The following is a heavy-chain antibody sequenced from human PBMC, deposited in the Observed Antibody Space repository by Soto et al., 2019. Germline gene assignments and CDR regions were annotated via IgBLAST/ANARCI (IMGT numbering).Heavy chain of an antibody. CDR1: GGTFSSYA. D-gene: IGHD3-22*01. V-gene: IGHV1-69*01. CDR3: AREWGYYYDSSGYPYFDY. J-gene: IGHJ4*02. CDR2: IIPIFGTA. Sequence: QVQLVQSGAEVKKPGSSVKVSCKASGGTFSSYAISWVRQAPGQGLEWMGGIIPIFGTANYAQKFQGRVTITADESTRTAYMELSSLRSEDTAVYYCAREWGYYYDSSGYPYFDYWGQGTLVTVSS.